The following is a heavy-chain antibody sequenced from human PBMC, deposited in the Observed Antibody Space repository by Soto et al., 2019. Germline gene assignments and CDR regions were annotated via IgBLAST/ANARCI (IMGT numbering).Heavy chain of an antibody. D-gene: IGHD3-16*01. V-gene: IGHV5-51*01. CDR3: AGGGDGVKPRTYSLDY. CDR1: GYRFSSYW. Sequence: GESLKLSCQGSGYRFSSYWIGGVRQRPGRGLEWMGLIWPGDSETRYSPSFEGQVTISADKSINTTYLQWGSLKASDAAMYYCAGGGDGVKPRTYSLDYWGRGTLVTVSS. CDR2: IWPGDSET. J-gene: IGHJ4*02.